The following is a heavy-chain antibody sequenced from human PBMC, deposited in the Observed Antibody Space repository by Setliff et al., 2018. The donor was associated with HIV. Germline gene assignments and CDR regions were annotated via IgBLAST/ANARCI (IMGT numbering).Heavy chain of an antibody. CDR1: GYSISSGYY. CDR3: VRDNSYYYGSGGHHFYGVDV. D-gene: IGHD3-10*01. V-gene: IGHV4-38-2*02. Sequence: PSETLSLTCPVSGYSISSGYYWGWIRQPPGRGLEWIGAIHHSGNTYYNPSLKSRVTISVDTSKNLFSLKVNSVTAADTAVYYCVRDNSYYYGSGGHHFYGVDVWGQGATVTVSS. CDR2: IHHSGNT. J-gene: IGHJ6*02.